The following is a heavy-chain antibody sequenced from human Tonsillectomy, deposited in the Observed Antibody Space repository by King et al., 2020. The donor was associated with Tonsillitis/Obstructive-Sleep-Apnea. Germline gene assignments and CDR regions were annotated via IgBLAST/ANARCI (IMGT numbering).Heavy chain of an antibody. Sequence: QLVQSGSEVKKPGESLKISCKGSGYSFTNYWIDWVRQMPGKGLEWMGILYPGDSDITYSPSFQGQVTISADKSINTANLQWSSLKASDTAMYYCATYVGPASYDQTHPPDAFDIWGQGTMITVSS. V-gene: IGHV5-51*01. J-gene: IGHJ3*02. D-gene: IGHD3-22*01. CDR2: LYPGDSDI. CDR1: GYSFTNYW. CDR3: ATYVGPASYDQTHPPDAFDI.